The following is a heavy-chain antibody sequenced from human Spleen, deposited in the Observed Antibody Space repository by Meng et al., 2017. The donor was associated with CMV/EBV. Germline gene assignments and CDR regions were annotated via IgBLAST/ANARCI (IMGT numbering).Heavy chain of an antibody. V-gene: IGHV3-21*01. D-gene: IGHD4/OR15-4a*01. CDR2: ISSSSSYI. Sequence: GGSLRLSCAASGFTFSSYSMNWVRQAPGKGLEWVSSISSSSSYIYYADSVKGRFTISRDNAKNSLYLQMNSLRAEDTAVYYCARVTEYGGNCFDSWGQGTLVTVSS. CDR3: ARVTEYGGNCFDS. CDR1: GFTFSSYS. J-gene: IGHJ4*02.